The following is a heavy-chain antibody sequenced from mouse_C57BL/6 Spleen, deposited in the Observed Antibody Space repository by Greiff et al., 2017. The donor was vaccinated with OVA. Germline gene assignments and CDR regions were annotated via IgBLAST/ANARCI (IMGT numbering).Heavy chain of an antibody. D-gene: IGHD1-1*01. Sequence: LVESGPELVKPGASVKISCKASGYAFSSSWMNWVKQRPGKGLEWIGRIYPGDGDTNYNGKFKGKATLTADKSSSTAYMQLSSLTSEDSAVYFCARGITTVVATRYFDVWGTGTTVTVSS. CDR1: GYAFSSSW. CDR3: ARGITTVVATRYFDV. V-gene: IGHV1-82*01. J-gene: IGHJ1*03. CDR2: IYPGDGDT.